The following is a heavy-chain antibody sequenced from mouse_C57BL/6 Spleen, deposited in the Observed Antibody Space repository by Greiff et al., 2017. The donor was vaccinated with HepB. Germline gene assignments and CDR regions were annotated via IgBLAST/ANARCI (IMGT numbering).Heavy chain of an antibody. D-gene: IGHD1-1*01. Sequence: EVHLVESGGGLVKPGGSLKLSCAASGFTFSDYGMHWVRQAPEKGLEWVAYISSGSSTIYYADTVKGRFTISRDNAKNTLFLQMTSLRSEDTAMYYCAREPYGSSLACFAYWGQGTLVTVSA. CDR2: ISSGSSTI. CDR3: AREPYGSSLACFAY. CDR1: GFTFSDYG. J-gene: IGHJ3*01. V-gene: IGHV5-17*01.